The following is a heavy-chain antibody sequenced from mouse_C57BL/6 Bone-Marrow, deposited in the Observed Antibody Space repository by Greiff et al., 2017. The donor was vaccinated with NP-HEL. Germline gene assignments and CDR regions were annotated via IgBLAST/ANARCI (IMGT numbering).Heavy chain of an antibody. V-gene: IGHV1-52*01. D-gene: IGHD1-1*01. CDR3: ARGYYATRRTGWYFDV. Sequence: VQLQQPGAELVRPGSSVKLSCKASGYTFTSYWMHWVKQRPIQGLEWIGNIDPSDSETHYNQKFKDKATLTVDKSSSTAYMQLSSLTSEDSAVYYCARGYYATRRTGWYFDVWGTGTTVTVSS. CDR2: IDPSDSET. CDR1: GYTFTSYW. J-gene: IGHJ1*03.